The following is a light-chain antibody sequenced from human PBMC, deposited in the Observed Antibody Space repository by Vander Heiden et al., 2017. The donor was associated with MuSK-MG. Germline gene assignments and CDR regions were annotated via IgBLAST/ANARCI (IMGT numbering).Light chain of an antibody. CDR1: SSNIGSNT. J-gene: IGLJ3*02. CDR2: SNN. Sequence: QSVLTQPPSASVTPGQRVTISCSGSSSNIGSNTVNWYQQLPGTAPKLLIYSNNQRPSGVPDRFSGSKSGTSASLAISGLQSEDEADYYCAAWDDSLNGWVFGGGTKLTVL. V-gene: IGLV1-44*01. CDR3: AAWDDSLNGWV.